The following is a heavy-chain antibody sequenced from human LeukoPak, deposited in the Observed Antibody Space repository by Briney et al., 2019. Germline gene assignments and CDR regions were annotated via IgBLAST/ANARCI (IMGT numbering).Heavy chain of an antibody. J-gene: IGHJ4*02. Sequence: GGSLRLSCAASGFTFSSYGMHWVRQAPGKGLEWVAFIRYDGSNKYYADSVKGRFTISRDNSKNTLYLQMNSLRAEDTAVYYCAKFRRPYYDFWSGYYFFDYWGQGTLVTVSS. V-gene: IGHV3-30*02. D-gene: IGHD3-3*01. CDR3: AKFRRPYYDFWSGYYFFDY. CDR1: GFTFSSYG. CDR2: IRYDGSNK.